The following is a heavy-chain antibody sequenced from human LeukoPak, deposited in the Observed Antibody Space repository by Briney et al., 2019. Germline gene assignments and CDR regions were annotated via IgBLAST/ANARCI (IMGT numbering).Heavy chain of an antibody. CDR3: ALLAVASDFDY. Sequence: GGSLILSCAASGFMFRSFEMYWVRQAPGKGLEWVAYISSGASTMYYADSVKGRFTISRDDAKNSLFLQMNSLRAEDTAIYYCALLAVASDFDYWGQGTLVTVSS. D-gene: IGHD6-19*01. J-gene: IGHJ4*02. CDR1: GFMFRSFE. V-gene: IGHV3-48*03. CDR2: ISSGASTM.